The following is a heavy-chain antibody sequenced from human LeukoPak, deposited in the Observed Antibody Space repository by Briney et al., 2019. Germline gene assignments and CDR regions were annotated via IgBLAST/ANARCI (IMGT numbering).Heavy chain of an antibody. D-gene: IGHD1-26*01. CDR3: ARGSHYYYYMDV. CDR2: IIPIFGTA. Sequence: SVKVSCKASGDTFSNCAISWVRQAPGQGLEWMGGIIPIFGTANYAQTFQGRVTITADESTSTAYMELSSLRSEDTAVYYCARGSHYYYYMDVWGKGTTVTISS. CDR1: GDTFSNCA. V-gene: IGHV1-69*13. J-gene: IGHJ6*03.